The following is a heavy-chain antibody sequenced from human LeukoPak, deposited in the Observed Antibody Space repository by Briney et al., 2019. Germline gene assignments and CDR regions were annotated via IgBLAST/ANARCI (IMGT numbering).Heavy chain of an antibody. CDR2: FSYSGSN. V-gene: IGHV4-59*01. Sequence: PSETLSLTCSVSGVSLSTYYWIWIRQPPAKGLEWMGFFSYSGSNKYNPSLKSRVTMSVDTSKNQFSLKLSSVTAADTAVYYCARMYSGTSYYFDYWGQGTLVTVSS. J-gene: IGHJ4*02. D-gene: IGHD1-26*01. CDR3: ARMYSGTSYYFDY. CDR1: GVSLSTYY.